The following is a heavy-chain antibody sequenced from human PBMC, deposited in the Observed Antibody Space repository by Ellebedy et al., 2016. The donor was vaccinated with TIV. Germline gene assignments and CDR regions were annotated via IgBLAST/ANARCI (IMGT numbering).Heavy chain of an antibody. CDR2: MNPNSGNT. CDR1: GYTFTSYD. D-gene: IGHD1-1*01. V-gene: IGHV1-8*01. CDR3: ARFVMERRRYYYGMDV. J-gene: IGHJ6*02. Sequence: ASVKVSCKASGYTFTSYDINWVRQATGQGLEWMGWMNPNSGNTGYAQKFQGRVTMTRNTSISTAYMELSSLRSEDTAVYYCARFVMERRRYYYGMDVWGQGTTVTVSS.